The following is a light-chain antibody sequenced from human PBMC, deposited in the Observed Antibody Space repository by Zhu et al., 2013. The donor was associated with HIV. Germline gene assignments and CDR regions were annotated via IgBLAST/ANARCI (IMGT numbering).Light chain of an antibody. V-gene: IGKV1-33*01. CDR1: QDISNY. CDR2: DAS. CDR3: QQYYTSWT. Sequence: DIQMTQSPSSLSASVGDRVTITCQASQDISNYLNWYQQKPGKAPKLLIYDASNLEIGVPSRFSGSGYGTDFTFTISSLQPEDIATYYCQQYYTSWTFGQGTKVE. J-gene: IGKJ1*01.